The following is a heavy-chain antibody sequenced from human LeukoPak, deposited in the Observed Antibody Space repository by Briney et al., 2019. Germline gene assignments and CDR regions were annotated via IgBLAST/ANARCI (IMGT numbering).Heavy chain of an antibody. J-gene: IGHJ4*02. V-gene: IGHV3-15*01. Sequence: GGSLRLSCAASGFTFSHAWMTWVRQAPGKGLEWVGRIKSKTDGGTTNYAAPVKGRFTISRDDSKNTLYLQMNSLKTEDTAVYYCAGYDFWSGYFSFDYWGQGTLVTVSS. CDR3: AGYDFWSGYFSFDY. CDR1: GFTFSHAW. D-gene: IGHD3-3*01. CDR2: IKSKTDGGTT.